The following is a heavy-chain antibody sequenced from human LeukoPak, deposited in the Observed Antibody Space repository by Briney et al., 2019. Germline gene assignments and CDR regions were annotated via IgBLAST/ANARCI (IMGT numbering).Heavy chain of an antibody. V-gene: IGHV1-24*01. CDR1: GYTLTELS. CDR2: FDPEDGET. J-gene: IGHJ4*02. D-gene: IGHD3-10*01. CDR3: ATDSRSMGSGSYYNPARGPFDY. Sequence: ASVKVSCKVSGYTLTELSMHWVRQAPGKGLEWMGGFDPEDGETIYAQKFQGRVTTTEDTSTDTAYMELSSLRSEDTAVYYCATDSRSMGSGSYYNPARGPFDYWGQGTLVTVSS.